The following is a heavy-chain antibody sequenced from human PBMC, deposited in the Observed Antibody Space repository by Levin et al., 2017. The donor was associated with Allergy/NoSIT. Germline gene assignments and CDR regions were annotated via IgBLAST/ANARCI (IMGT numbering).Heavy chain of an antibody. V-gene: IGHV3-23*01. Sequence: GGSLRLSCAASGFTFSSYAMSWVRQAPGKGLEWVSAISGSGGSTYYADSVKGRFTISRDNSKNTLYLQMNSLRAEDTAVYYCAKDLGEEWELLDLDYWGQGTLVTVSS. J-gene: IGHJ4*02. D-gene: IGHD1-26*01. CDR3: AKDLGEEWELLDLDY. CDR1: GFTFSSYA. CDR2: ISGSGGST.